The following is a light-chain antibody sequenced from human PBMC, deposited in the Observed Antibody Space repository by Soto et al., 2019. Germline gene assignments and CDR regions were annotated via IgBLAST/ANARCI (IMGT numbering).Light chain of an antibody. V-gene: IGLV2-14*01. CDR2: EVY. CDR3: SSYTGSNTHVL. Sequence: QSALTQPASVSGSPGQSITISCTGTSSDVGGYNFVSWYQHHPGTAPKLLIYEVYNRPSGVSARFSGSKSVNTASLTISGLQADDEADYYCSSYTGSNTHVLFGGGTKLTVL. J-gene: IGLJ2*01. CDR1: SSDVGGYNF.